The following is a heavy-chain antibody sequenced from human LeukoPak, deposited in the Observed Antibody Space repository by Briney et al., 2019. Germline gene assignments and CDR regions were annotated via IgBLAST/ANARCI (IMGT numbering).Heavy chain of an antibody. CDR1: GYSFTSYY. J-gene: IGHJ5*02. Sequence: SGKVSCKASGYSFTSYYMHWVRQAPGQGLEWMGLINTSGSSTTYAQKFQARVTMTSNTSISTAYMELSSLRSEDTAVYYCARDRWAYYGSGRRINWVDPLGQGSKVSVSS. CDR3: ARDRWAYYGSGRRINWVDP. D-gene: IGHD3-10*01. CDR2: INTSGSST. V-gene: IGHV1-46*01.